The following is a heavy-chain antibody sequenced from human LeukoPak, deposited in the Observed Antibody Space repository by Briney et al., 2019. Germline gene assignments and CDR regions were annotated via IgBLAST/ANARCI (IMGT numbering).Heavy chain of an antibody. CDR2: ISSSSSYI. D-gene: IGHD5-24*01. Sequence: GGSLRLSCAASGFTFSSYSMNWVRQAPGKGLEGVSSISSSSSYIYYADSVKGRFTISRDNAKNSLYLQMNSLRAEDTAVYYCARVGQRWLQFDYYYMDVWGKGTTVTVSS. CDR1: GFTFSSYS. V-gene: IGHV3-21*01. CDR3: ARVGQRWLQFDYYYMDV. J-gene: IGHJ6*03.